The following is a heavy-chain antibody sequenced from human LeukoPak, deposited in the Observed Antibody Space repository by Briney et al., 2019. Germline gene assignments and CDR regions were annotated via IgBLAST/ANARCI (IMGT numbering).Heavy chain of an antibody. CDR3: ARDHNDLDAFDV. V-gene: IGHV3-66*02. D-gene: IGHD1-14*01. CDR2: IYTGGYT. J-gene: IGHJ3*01. CDR1: KFSVSNYY. Sequence: GGSLRLSCTASKFSVSNYYISWVRQAPGKGREWVSVIYTGGYTYYADAVQGRFTISRDLSQNTVFLHMNSLRAEDTALYYCARDHNDLDAFDVWGQGTMVTVSS.